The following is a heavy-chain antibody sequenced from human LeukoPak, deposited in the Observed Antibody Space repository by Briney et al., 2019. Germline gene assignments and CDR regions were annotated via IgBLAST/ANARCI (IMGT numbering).Heavy chain of an antibody. Sequence: SETLSLTCAVYGGSFSGYYWSWIRQPPGKGLEWIGEINHSGSTNYNPSLKSRVTISVDTSENQFSLKLSSVTAADTAVYYCARGPYSSSWLTWGQGTLVTVSS. J-gene: IGHJ5*02. CDR3: ARGPYSSSWLT. CDR2: INHSGST. CDR1: GGSFSGYY. D-gene: IGHD6-13*01. V-gene: IGHV4-34*01.